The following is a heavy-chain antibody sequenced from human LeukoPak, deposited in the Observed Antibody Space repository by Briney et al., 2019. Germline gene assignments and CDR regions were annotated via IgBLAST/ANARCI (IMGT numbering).Heavy chain of an antibody. CDR2: LSSSSSTI. D-gene: IGHD4-17*01. CDR3: ARDVEMTTGPWYFDL. J-gene: IGHJ2*01. Sequence: GGSLRLFCAASGLTDSSNHMSWVRQAPGKGLEWVSYLSSSSSTIYYADSVKGRFTISRDNAKNSVYLQMNSLRYEDRAVLFCARDVEMTTGPWYFDLWGRGTLVTVSS. V-gene: IGHV3-48*02. CDR1: GLTDSSNH.